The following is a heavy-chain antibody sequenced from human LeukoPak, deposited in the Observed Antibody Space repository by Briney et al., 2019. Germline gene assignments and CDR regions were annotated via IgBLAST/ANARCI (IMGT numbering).Heavy chain of an antibody. Sequence: SETLSLTCTISGGSVSDYYWSWFRQAPGGGLEWIGEVNHREVTHYNPSLKSRVTILADASKNQFSLKLTSVTAADTAVYYCARGGLEPQLWLRLFYFEFWGQGVLVTVSS. J-gene: IGHJ4*02. CDR2: VNHREVT. CDR3: ARGGLEPQLWLRLFYFEF. D-gene: IGHD5-18*01. V-gene: IGHV4-34*01. CDR1: GGSVSDYY.